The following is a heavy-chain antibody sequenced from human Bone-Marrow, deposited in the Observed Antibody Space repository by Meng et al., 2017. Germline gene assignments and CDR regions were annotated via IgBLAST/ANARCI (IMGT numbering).Heavy chain of an antibody. D-gene: IGHD6-13*01. J-gene: IGHJ4*02. V-gene: IGHV3-15*04. CDR2: IGRKRDGGTT. Sequence: LLFVEFGGGIVKAGGSLRLSCVDSGFSFTDAWMSLVCQGSGKGLEWVGRIGRKRDGGTTDYAAPVKGIFTISRDDSKNTLYLQMNSLISEDTAVYFCATGAAAADHWGQGTLVTVSS. CDR1: GFSFTDAW. CDR3: ATGAAAADH.